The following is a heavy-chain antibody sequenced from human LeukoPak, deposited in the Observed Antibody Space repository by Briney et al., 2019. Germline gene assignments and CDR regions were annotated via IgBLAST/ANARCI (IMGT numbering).Heavy chain of an antibody. D-gene: IGHD3-10*01. J-gene: IGHJ4*02. CDR1: GFTFSTYW. V-gene: IGHV3-7*01. CDR2: MNQDGSEK. Sequence: GGSLRLSCAASGFTFSTYWMSWVRQGPGMGLEWVANMNQDGSEKNYVDSVKGRFTISRDNAKNSLYLQMNSLGAEDMAVYFCVRNIYGSGSLWGQGTLVTVSS. CDR3: VRNIYGSGSL.